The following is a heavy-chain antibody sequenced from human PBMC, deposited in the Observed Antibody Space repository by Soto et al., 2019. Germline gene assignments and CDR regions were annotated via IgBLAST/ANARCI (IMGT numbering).Heavy chain of an antibody. Sequence: EVQLLESGGGLVQPGGSLRLSWAASGFTFRSYAMTWFRQAPGKGLKGVSAIGGRGGSTYNADSVKGRFTISRDNSKNTLYLQMNSLRAEDTAVYYCASAAWEYYYYGMDVWGQGTTVTVSS. CDR2: IGGRGGST. V-gene: IGHV3-23*01. CDR3: ASAAWEYYYYGMDV. CDR1: GFTFRSYA. D-gene: IGHD1-26*01. J-gene: IGHJ6*02.